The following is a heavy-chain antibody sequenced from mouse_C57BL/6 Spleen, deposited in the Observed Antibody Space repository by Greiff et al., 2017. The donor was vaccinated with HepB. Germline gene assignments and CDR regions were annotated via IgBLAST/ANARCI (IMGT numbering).Heavy chain of an antibody. CDR1: GYTFTSYW. D-gene: IGHD1-1*01. Sequence: VKLQQPGAELVRPGSSVKLSCKASGYTFTSYWMDWVKQRPGQGLEWIGNIYPSDSETHYNQKFKDKATLTVDKSSSTAYMQLSSLTSEDSAVYYCARSGTTERDYWGQGTTLTVSS. CDR2: IYPSDSET. V-gene: IGHV1-61*01. J-gene: IGHJ2*01. CDR3: ARSGTTERDY.